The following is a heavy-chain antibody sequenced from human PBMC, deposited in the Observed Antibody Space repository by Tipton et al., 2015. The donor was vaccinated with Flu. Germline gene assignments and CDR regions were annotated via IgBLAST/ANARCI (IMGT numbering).Heavy chain of an antibody. J-gene: IGHJ6*02. V-gene: IGHV3-53*01. Sequence: QLVQSGGGLIQPGGSLRLSCAAYGFTVSTNSMTWVRQAPGKGLEWVSLIYSGGGTFYADSVKGRFTVSRDNSNNTVFLQMNNMRGEDTAVYYCARAMTSAAGYGMDVWGQGTTVTVSS. CDR2: IYSGGGT. CDR3: ARAMTSAAGYGMDV. D-gene: IGHD6-13*01. CDR1: GFTVSTNS.